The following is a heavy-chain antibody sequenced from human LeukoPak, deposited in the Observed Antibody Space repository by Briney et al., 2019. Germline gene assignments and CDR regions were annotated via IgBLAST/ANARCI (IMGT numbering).Heavy chain of an antibody. CDR3: ARGRYLDPLDS. CDR2: VYHSGST. D-gene: IGHD3-9*01. Sequence: SETLSLTCTVSGGSISTYYWNWIRQPPGKGLEWIGYVYHSGSTDYNPSLKSRVTISVATSKNQFSLKLSYVTAADTAIYYCARGRYLDPLDSWGQGTLVTVSS. V-gene: IGHV4-59*01. CDR1: GGSISTYY. J-gene: IGHJ4*02.